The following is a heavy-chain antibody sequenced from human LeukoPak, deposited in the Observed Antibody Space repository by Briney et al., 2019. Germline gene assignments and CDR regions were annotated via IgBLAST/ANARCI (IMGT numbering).Heavy chain of an antibody. V-gene: IGHV3-30*18. J-gene: IGHJ6*02. CDR1: GFTFSSYG. CDR2: ISYDGSNK. Sequence: PGGSLRLSCAASGFTFSSYGMHWVRQAPGKGLEWVAIISYDGSNKYYADSVTGRFTISRDNSKNTLYLQMNSLRAEDTAVYYCAKGTYCGGDCYPQAPNYYFGMDVWGQGTTVTVSS. CDR3: AKGTYCGGDCYPQAPNYYFGMDV. D-gene: IGHD2-21*02.